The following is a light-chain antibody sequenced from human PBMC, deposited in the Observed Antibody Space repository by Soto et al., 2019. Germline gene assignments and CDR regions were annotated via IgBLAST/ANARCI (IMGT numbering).Light chain of an antibody. V-gene: IGKV3-11*01. CDR2: DAS. CDR3: QQRAKWPPFT. J-gene: IGKJ3*01. CDR1: QSVSNY. Sequence: EIVLTQSRAPLSLSPGERATLSCRASQSVSNYLAWYQQKPGQAPRLLIYDASNRASGIPARFSGSGSGTDFTLTISSLEPEDFAVYFCQQRAKWPPFTFGPGTKVGIK.